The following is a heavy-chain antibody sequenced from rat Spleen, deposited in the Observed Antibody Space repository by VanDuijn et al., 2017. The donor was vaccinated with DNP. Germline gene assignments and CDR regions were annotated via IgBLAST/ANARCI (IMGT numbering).Heavy chain of an antibody. Sequence: EVQLVESGGGLVQPGRSLKLSCAASGFIFSDYNMAWVRQAPKKGLEWVATIIYDGSRTYYRDSVKGRFTISRDNAKNTLYLQMNSLRSEDMATYYCARWYSSGFCFDYWGQGVMVTVSS. D-gene: IGHD4-3*01. CDR3: ARWYSSGFCFDY. CDR1: GFIFSDYN. CDR2: IIYDGSRT. J-gene: IGHJ2*01. V-gene: IGHV5S10*01.